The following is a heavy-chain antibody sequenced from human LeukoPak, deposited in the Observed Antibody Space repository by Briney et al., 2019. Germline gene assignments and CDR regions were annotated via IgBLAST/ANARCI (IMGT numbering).Heavy chain of an antibody. V-gene: IGHV4-59*01. D-gene: IGHD7-27*01. CDR3: ARVLGWRIAFDI. CDR2: IYYSGST. CDR1: GGSISSYY. Sequence: SETLSLTCTVSGGSISSYYWSWIRQPPGKGLEWIGYIYYSGSTNYNPSLKSRVTISVDTSKNQFSLKLSSVTAADTAVYYCARVLGWRIAFDIWGQGTMVTVSS. J-gene: IGHJ3*02.